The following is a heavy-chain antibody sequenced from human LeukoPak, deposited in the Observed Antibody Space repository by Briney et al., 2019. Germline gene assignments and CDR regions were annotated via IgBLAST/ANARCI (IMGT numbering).Heavy chain of an antibody. D-gene: IGHD3-3*01. CDR1: GYSISSGYY. J-gene: IGHJ4*02. V-gene: IGHV4-38-2*02. Sequence: MASETLSLTCTVSGYSISSGYYWGWIRQPPGKGLEWIGSIYHSGSTYYNPSLKSRVTISVDTSKNQFSLKLSSVTAADTAVYYCASVYDFWSGYYFDYWGQGTLVTVSS. CDR2: IYHSGST. CDR3: ASVYDFWSGYYFDY.